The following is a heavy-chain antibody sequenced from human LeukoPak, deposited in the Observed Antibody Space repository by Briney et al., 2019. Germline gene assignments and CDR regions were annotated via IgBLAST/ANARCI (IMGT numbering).Heavy chain of an antibody. J-gene: IGHJ4*02. CDR2: ISASGGST. D-gene: IGHD3-9*01. CDR1: GFTFSSSA. CDR3: AKGLAPHDY. Sequence: GGSLRLSCAASGFTFSSSAMSWVRQVPGKGLEWVSGISASGGSTYYADSVRGRFTISRDNSKNTLYVQMNSLRDEDTAVYYCAKGLAPHDYWGQGTLVTVSS. V-gene: IGHV3-23*01.